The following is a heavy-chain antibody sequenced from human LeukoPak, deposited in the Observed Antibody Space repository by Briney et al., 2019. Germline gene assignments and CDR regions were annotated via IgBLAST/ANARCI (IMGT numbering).Heavy chain of an antibody. CDR1: GFPFSTYA. V-gene: IGHV3-30-3*01. CDR3: ARGSPPDY. J-gene: IGHJ4*02. CDR2: MSYDGGNE. Sequence: GGSLRLSCAASGFPFSTYAMYWVRQAPGKGLEWEAAMSYDGGNEYYADSVKGRFTISRDNSKNTLHLQMDSLRAEDMAVYYCARGSPPDYWGQGTQVTVSS.